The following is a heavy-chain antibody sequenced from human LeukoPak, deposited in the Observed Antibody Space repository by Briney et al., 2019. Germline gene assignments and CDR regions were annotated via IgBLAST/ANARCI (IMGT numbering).Heavy chain of an antibody. D-gene: IGHD6-13*01. CDR1: GYTFTSYA. J-gene: IGHJ4*02. CDR2: INAGNGNT. Sequence: ASVKVSCKASGYTFTSYAMHWVRQAPGQRLEWMGWINAGNGNTKYSQKFQGRVTITRDTSASTAYMELSSLRSEDTAVYYCARAWTSAGRFDFWGQGTLVPVSS. V-gene: IGHV1-3*01. CDR3: ARAWTSAGRFDF.